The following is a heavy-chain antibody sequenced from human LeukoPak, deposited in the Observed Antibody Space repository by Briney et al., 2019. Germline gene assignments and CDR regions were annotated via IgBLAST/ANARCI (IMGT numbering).Heavy chain of an antibody. CDR2: IYFSGSN. J-gene: IGHJ4*02. V-gene: IGHV4-39*07. Sequence: SETLSLTCTVSGGSISSSSYFWVWIRQPPGKGLEWIGSIYFSGSNYNNPSLKSRVTISVDTSKNQFSLKLSSVTAADTAVYYCAGRRHYYDSSGRWDYWGQGTLVTVSS. CDR1: GGSISSSSYF. D-gene: IGHD3-22*01. CDR3: AGRRHYYDSSGRWDY.